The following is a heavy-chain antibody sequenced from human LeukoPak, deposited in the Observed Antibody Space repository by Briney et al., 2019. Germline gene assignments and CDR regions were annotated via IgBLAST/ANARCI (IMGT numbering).Heavy chain of an antibody. D-gene: IGHD2-2*01. CDR1: GGTFISYA. Sequence: SVKVSCKASGGTFISYAISWVRQAPGQGLEWMGGIIPIFGTANYEKKFQRRITNSAAESTSTAYSELSSRRSEETAVYYCASTGKYHLLGWFDPWGQGTLVTVSS. CDR2: IIPIFGTA. J-gene: IGHJ5*02. V-gene: IGHV1-69*01. CDR3: ASTGKYHLLGWFDP.